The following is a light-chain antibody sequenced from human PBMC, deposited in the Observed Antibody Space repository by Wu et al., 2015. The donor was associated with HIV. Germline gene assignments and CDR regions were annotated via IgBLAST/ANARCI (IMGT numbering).Light chain of an antibody. J-gene: IGKJ5*01. CDR3: QQRANWRVT. V-gene: IGKV3D-11*02. CDR1: QSVSRY. Sequence: EIVLTQSPATLSLSPGDRATFSCRASQSVSRYLAWYQQKPGQAPRLLMYDASNRATGIPARFSGSGPGTDFTLTISSLEPEDFAVYYCQQRANWRVTFGQGTRLEIK. CDR2: DAS.